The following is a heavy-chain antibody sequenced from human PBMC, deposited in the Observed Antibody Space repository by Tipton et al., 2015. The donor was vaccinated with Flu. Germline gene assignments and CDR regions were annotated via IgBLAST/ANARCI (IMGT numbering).Heavy chain of an antibody. Sequence: TLSLTCNVSGGSVNNGGYYWSWIRQPPGKGLEWIGFFYYSGSTDYTPSLKSRVTISLDTSKNQFSLRLASVTAADTAVYYCARDTMTRGFDIWGQGTMVSVSS. CDR2: FYYSGST. V-gene: IGHV4-61*08. J-gene: IGHJ3*02. CDR3: ARDTMTRGFDI. D-gene: IGHD2-2*01. CDR1: GGSVNNGGYY.